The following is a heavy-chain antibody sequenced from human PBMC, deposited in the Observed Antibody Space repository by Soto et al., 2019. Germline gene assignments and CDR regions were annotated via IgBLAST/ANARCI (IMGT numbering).Heavy chain of an antibody. CDR1: GLTVSGKKY. J-gene: IGHJ6*04. CDR2: LYDVDGT. Sequence: DVQLVESGGGLIQPGGSLRLSCAAFGLTVSGKKYISWVRQAPGKGLEWVSALYDVDGTYYADSVKGRFTTSIATSRTIVYLQMNSLRLDNTAVYFFATWHLQEPAYAIWGKGTTVTVSS. V-gene: IGHV3-53*01. D-gene: IGHD3-16*01. CDR3: ATWHLQEPAYAI.